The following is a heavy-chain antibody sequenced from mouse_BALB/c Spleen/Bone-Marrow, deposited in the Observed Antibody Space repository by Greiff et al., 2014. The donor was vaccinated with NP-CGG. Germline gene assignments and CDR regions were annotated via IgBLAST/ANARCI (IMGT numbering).Heavy chain of an antibody. Sequence: VQLVESGAELARPGASVKMSCKASGYTFTTYTIHWVKQRPGQGLEWIRYINPSSGYANYNQNFKDKATLTADKSSSTAYMQLSSLTSEDSAVYYCTRITTVVRYFDVWGTGTTVTVSS. CDR2: INPSSGYA. J-gene: IGHJ1*03. CDR3: TRITTVVRYFDV. D-gene: IGHD1-1*01. CDR1: GYTFTTYT. V-gene: IGHV1-4*01.